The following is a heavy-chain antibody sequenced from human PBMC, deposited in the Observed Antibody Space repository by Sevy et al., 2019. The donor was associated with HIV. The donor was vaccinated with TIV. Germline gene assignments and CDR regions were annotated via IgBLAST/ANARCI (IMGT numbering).Heavy chain of an antibody. D-gene: IGHD3-10*01. CDR3: AGGGGPRSPPTS. CDR2: IYYSGST. J-gene: IGHJ4*02. Sequence: SESLSLTCTVSGGSIRSYYWSWIRQPPGKGLEWIAYIYYSGSTNYNPSVKSRVTISADTSKKQFSLKLSSVTAADTAVYYCAGGGGPRSPPTSWGQGTLVTVSS. V-gene: IGHV4-59*13. CDR1: GGSIRSYY.